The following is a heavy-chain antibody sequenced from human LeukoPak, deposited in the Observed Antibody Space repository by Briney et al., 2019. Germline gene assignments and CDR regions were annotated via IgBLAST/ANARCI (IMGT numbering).Heavy chain of an antibody. CDR1: GFMFRDAA. Sequence: GGSLRLSCAASGFMFRDAAMTWVRQAPGKGLEWVSLIASSGLNTYYADSVRGRFTISRDSSKNTLSLQMNSLRAEDTAIYYCARDIELSTWGLGTLVTVSS. J-gene: IGHJ3*01. V-gene: IGHV3-23*01. CDR2: IASSGLNT. CDR3: ARDIELST. D-gene: IGHD5-12*01.